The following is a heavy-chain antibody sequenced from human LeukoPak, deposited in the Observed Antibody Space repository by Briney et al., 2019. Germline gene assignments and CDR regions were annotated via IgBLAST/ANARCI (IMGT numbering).Heavy chain of an antibody. J-gene: IGHJ4*02. V-gene: IGHV3-15*01. CDR1: GITISSAW. Sequence: PGGSLRLSCEASGITISSAWMSWLRQPPGKGLEYVGRIKSESDGGTTNHAAPVKGRFTISRDDSKNTLYLQMNSLTIEDTAVYYCTTPPDCGQGTLVTVSP. CDR3: TTPPD. CDR2: IKSESDGGTT.